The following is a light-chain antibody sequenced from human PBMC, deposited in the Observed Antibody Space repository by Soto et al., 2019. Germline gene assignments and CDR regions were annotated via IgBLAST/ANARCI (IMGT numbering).Light chain of an antibody. V-gene: IGLV2-14*01. J-gene: IGLJ1*01. CDR3: SSYTSSSTYA. CDR1: SSDVGGYNY. CDR2: DVS. Sequence: QSVLTQPASVSGSPGQSITIACTGTSSDVGGYNYVSWYQQYPGKAPRLVISDVSNRPSGVSNRFSGSKSGNSASLTISGLQAEEEADYYCSSYTSSSTYAFGXGTKVTVL.